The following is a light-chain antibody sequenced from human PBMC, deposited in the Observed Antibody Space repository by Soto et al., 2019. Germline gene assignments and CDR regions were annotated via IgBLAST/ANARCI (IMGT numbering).Light chain of an antibody. CDR2: WTS. CDR1: QSVLYSSNNRNY. J-gene: IGKJ4*01. V-gene: IGKV4-1*01. CDR3: QQYSSTPLT. Sequence: DIVMTQSPDSLAVSLGERATINCKSSQSVLYSSNNRNYLAWYQQRPGQPPKLLLYWTSTRESGVPDRFSGSGSGPDFTLTISSLQAEDVAVYYCQQYSSTPLTFGGGTKVVIK.